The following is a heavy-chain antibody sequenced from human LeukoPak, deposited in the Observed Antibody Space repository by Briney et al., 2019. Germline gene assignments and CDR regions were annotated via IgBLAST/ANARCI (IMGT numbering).Heavy chain of an antibody. CDR2: INHSGST. J-gene: IGHJ3*02. CDR3: ARGGGDSDAFDI. D-gene: IGHD4-17*01. CDR1: GGSFSGYY. Sequence: SETLSLTRAVYGGSFSGYYWSWIRQPPGKGLEWIGEINHSGSTNYNPSLKSRVTISVDTSKNQFSLKLSSVTAADTAVYYCARGGGDSDAFDIWGQGTMVTVSS. V-gene: IGHV4-34*01.